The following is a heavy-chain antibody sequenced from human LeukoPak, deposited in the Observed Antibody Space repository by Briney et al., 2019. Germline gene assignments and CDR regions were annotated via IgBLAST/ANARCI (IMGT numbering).Heavy chain of an antibody. CDR1: SGGNHY. V-gene: IGHV4-61*01. CDR3: ARGRGWGYGVDY. CDR2: IQNSGAT. J-gene: IGHJ4*02. Sequence: SETLSLTCTVSSGGNHYWSWIRQPPGKGLEYIGNIQNSGATNYNPSLESRVTLSVDTPKNQFSLRVTHVTAADTAVCFCARGRGWGYGVDYWGQGILVTVSS. D-gene: IGHD4/OR15-4a*01.